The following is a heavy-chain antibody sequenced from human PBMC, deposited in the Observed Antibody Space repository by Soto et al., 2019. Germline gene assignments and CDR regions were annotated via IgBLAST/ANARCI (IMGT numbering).Heavy chain of an antibody. V-gene: IGHV4-30-4*01. CDR1: GGSISSGDYY. J-gene: IGHJ5*02. CDR2: IYYSGST. CDR3: ARALRTYYYDSSGYYHPPWFDP. Sequence: SETLSLTCTVSGGSISSGDYYWSWIRQPPGKGLEWIGYIYYSGSTYYNPSLKSRVTISVDTSKNQFSLKLSSVTAADTAVYYCARALRTYYYDSSGYYHPPWFDPWGQGTLVTVSS. D-gene: IGHD3-22*01.